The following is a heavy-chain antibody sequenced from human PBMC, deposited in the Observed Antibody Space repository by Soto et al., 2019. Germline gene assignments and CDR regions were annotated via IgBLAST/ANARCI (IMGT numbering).Heavy chain of an antibody. D-gene: IGHD1-1*01. V-gene: IGHV3-13*01. CDR1: GFTFSSYD. Sequence: GSLRLSCAASGFTFSSYDMHWVRQATGKGLEWVPAIGTAGDTYYPGSVKGRFTISRDNFKNTLYLKMNSLRVEDTATYYCAGALENPYFYYGLNVWGQGTTVTVSS. CDR2: IGTAGDT. J-gene: IGHJ6*02. CDR3: AGALENPYFYYGLNV.